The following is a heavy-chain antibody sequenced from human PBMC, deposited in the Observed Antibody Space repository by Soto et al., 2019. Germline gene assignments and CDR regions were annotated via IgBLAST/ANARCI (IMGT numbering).Heavy chain of an antibody. Sequence: HPGGSLRLSCEASGFTFSNYGMHWVRQAPGKGLEWVAVIWSDGSKTVYVDSVKDRFTISRDNSKNTLYLQMDSLGAEDTAVYLCARDDEYNANAFDYWGQGTLVTVSS. J-gene: IGHJ4*02. CDR1: GFTFSNYG. CDR2: IWSDGSKT. V-gene: IGHV3-33*01. CDR3: ARDDEYNANAFDY. D-gene: IGHD1-1*01.